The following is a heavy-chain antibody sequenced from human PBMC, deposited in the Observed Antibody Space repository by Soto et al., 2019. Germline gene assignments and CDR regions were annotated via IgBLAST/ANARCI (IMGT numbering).Heavy chain of an antibody. Sequence: ASVKVSCKASGGTFRSYAISWVRQAPGQGLEWMGGIIPIFGTANYAQKFQGRVTITADKSTSTAYMELSSLRSEDTAVYYCARWDPGIAVAAPGYFHYWGQGTLVTVSS. D-gene: IGHD6-19*01. V-gene: IGHV1-69*06. CDR2: IIPIFGTA. CDR1: GGTFRSYA. CDR3: ARWDPGIAVAAPGYFHY. J-gene: IGHJ4*02.